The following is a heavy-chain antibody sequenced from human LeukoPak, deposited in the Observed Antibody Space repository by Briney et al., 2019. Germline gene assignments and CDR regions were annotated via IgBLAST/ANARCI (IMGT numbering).Heavy chain of an antibody. J-gene: IGHJ3*02. Sequence: PGGSLRLSCAASGFTFSSYSMNWVRQAPGKGLEWVANIRQDGSEKYYVDSVKGRFTISSDNAKNSLYLQMNSLRAEDTAVYFCARDPRTDAFDIWGQGTMVTVSS. CDR1: GFTFSSYS. V-gene: IGHV3-7*04. CDR2: IRQDGSEK. CDR3: ARDPRTDAFDI.